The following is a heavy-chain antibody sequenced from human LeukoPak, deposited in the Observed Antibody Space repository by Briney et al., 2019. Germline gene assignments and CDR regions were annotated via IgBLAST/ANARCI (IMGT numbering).Heavy chain of an antibody. CDR3: ARTKNSGRYYYFDY. CDR1: GSTFSTYW. Sequence: PGGSLRLSCADSGSTFSTYWMSWLRQVPGKGLEWVANIKPDGSEKYYADSVKGRFSISRDNAKNSLYLQMNNLRAEDTAVYYCARTKNSGRYYYFDYWGPGTLVTVSS. D-gene: IGHD3-22*01. J-gene: IGHJ4*02. V-gene: IGHV3-7*01. CDR2: IKPDGSEK.